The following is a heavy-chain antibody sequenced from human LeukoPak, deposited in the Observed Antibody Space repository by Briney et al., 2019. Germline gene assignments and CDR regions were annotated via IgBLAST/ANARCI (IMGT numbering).Heavy chain of an antibody. CDR3: AREGGRYCSGGSCNEIGY. J-gene: IGHJ4*02. CDR2: IYHSGST. CDR1: GGSISSSNW. V-gene: IGHV4-4*02. D-gene: IGHD2-15*01. Sequence: SGTLSLTCAVSGGSISSSNWWSWVRQPPGKGLEWIGEIYHSGSTNYNPSLKSRVTISVDKSKNQFSLKLSSVTAADTAVYYCAREGGRYCSGGSCNEIGYWGQGTLVTVSS.